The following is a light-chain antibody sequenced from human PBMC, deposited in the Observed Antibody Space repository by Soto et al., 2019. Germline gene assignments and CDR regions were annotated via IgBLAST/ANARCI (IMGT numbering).Light chain of an antibody. CDR1: QSVSSN. CDR3: QQYNNWPPWT. V-gene: IGKV3-15*01. J-gene: IGKJ1*01. CDR2: GAS. Sequence: EIVMTQSLASLCVSPGERASLSCRANQSVSSNLAWYQQKPGQAPRLLIYGASTRATGIPARFSGSGSGTEFSLTISSLQSEDFAVYYCQQYNNWPPWTFGQGTKVEIK.